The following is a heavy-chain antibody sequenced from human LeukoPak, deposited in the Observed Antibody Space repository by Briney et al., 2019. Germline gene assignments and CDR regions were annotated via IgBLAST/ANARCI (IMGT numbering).Heavy chain of an antibody. CDR1: GFTFSSYW. CDR3: AKAAVRYYYGSGSYWYFDY. V-gene: IGHV3-7*03. Sequence: PGGSLRLSCAASGFTFSSYWMSWVRQAPGKGLEWVANIKQDGSEKYYADSVKGRFTISRDNAKNSLYLQMNSLRAEDMALYYRAKAAVRYYYGSGSYWYFDYWGQGTLVTVSS. D-gene: IGHD3-10*01. CDR2: IKQDGSEK. J-gene: IGHJ4*02.